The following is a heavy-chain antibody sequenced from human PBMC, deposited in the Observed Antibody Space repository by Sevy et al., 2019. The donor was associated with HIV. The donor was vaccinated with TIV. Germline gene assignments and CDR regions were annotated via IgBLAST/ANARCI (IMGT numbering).Heavy chain of an antibody. J-gene: IGHJ6*02. CDR2: INPNDGVT. V-gene: IGHV1-2*02. D-gene: IGHD2-2*01. Sequence: ASVKVSCKASGYTFTDYYIHWVRQAPGQGLEWMAWINPNDGVTNYAQRFQGGVTVTRDMSISTAYMELRKLRSDDRASYYCAGLNTMPTSDLYGMDVWGQGTTVTVSS. CDR3: AGLNTMPTSDLYGMDV. CDR1: GYTFTDYY.